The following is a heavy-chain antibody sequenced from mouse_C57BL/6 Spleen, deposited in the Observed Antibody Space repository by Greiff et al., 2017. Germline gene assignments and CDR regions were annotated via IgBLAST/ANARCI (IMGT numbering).Heavy chain of an antibody. J-gene: IGHJ1*03. CDR3: IYSNYWYFDV. CDR1: GFTFSNYW. V-gene: IGHV6-3*01. D-gene: IGHD2-5*01. CDR2: IRLKSDNYAT. Sequence: EVQLQQSGGGLVQPGGSMKLSCVASGFTFSNYWMNWVRQSPEKGLEWVAQIRLKSDNYATHYAESVKGRFTISRDDSKSSVYLQMNNLRAEDTGIYYCIYSNYWYFDVWGTGTTVTVSS.